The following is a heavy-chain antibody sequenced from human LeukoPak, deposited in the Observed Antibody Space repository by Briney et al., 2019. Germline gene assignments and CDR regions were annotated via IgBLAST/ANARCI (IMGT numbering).Heavy chain of an antibody. CDR1: GYTFTSYY. J-gene: IGHJ3*02. V-gene: IGHV1-46*01. D-gene: IGHD2-21*02. CDR2: INPSVAST. CDR3: AIAYCGGDCYSGRGYNAFDI. Sequence: ASVKVSCKASGYTFTSYYMHWVRQAPGQGLDWMKIINPSVASTSYAQKFQGRVTMTRDMSTSTVYMELSSLRSEDTAVYYCAIAYCGGDCYSGRGYNAFDIWGQGTMVTVSS.